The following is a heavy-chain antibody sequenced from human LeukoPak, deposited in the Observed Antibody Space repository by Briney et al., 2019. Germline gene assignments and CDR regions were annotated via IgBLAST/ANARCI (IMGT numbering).Heavy chain of an antibody. V-gene: IGHV1-46*01. Sequence: ASVKVSCKASGYTFTSYYMHWVRQAPGQGLEWMGIINPSGGSTSYAQKFQGRVTMTRDTSTSTVYMELSSLRSEDTAVYYCARDATRDYGDYGCLDYWGQGTLVTVSS. D-gene: IGHD4-17*01. CDR3: ARDATRDYGDYGCLDY. CDR2: INPSGGST. CDR1: GYTFTSYY. J-gene: IGHJ4*02.